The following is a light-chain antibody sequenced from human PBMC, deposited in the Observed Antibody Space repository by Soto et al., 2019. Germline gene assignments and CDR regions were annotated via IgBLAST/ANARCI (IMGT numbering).Light chain of an antibody. J-gene: IGKJ4*01. CDR3: QQYNNWPRVT. CDR1: QSVSSN. V-gene: IGKV3-15*01. Sequence: EIVITQSPATLSVSPGERATLSCRASQSVSSNLAWYQQKPGQAPSLLIYGASPSATGIPAMFIGSGSGTEFTLTISSLQCEDFAGYYCQQYNNWPRVTFGGGTKGEIK. CDR2: GAS.